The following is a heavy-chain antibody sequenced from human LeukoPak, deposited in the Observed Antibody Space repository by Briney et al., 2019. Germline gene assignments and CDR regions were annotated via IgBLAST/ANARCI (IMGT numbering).Heavy chain of an antibody. Sequence: SETLSLTCAVSGYSISSGYYWGWIRPPPGKGLEWIGSIYHSGSTYYNPSLKSRVTISVDTSKNQFSLKLSSVTAADTAVYYCARLSFDSSSFLDYWGQGTLVTVSS. V-gene: IGHV4-38-2*01. D-gene: IGHD6-13*01. J-gene: IGHJ4*02. CDR2: IYHSGST. CDR1: GYSISSGYY. CDR3: ARLSFDSSSFLDY.